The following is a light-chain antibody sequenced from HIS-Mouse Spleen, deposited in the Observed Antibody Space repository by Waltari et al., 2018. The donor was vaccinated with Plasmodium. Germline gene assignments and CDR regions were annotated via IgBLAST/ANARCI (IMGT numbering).Light chain of an antibody. CDR3: LQYNSYSIT. Sequence: AIQLIPSPSSLSASVGDRVTITCRASQGISSALAWYQQKPGKAPKLLIYDGSSLESGVPSRFSGSGSGTEFTLTISSLQPEDFATYYCLQYNSYSITFGQGTRLEIK. CDR1: QGISSA. V-gene: IGKV1-13*02. CDR2: DGS. J-gene: IGKJ5*01.